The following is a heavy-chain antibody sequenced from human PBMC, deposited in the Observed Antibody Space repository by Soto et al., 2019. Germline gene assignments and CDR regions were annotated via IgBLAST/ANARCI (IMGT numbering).Heavy chain of an antibody. CDR2: IYYSGST. Sequence: KTSETLSLTCTVSGGSISSGGYCWSWIRQHAGKGLEWIGYIYYSGSTYYNPSLKSRVTISVDTSKNQFSLKLSSVTAADTAVYYCARTPYSGSYYSFDYWGQGTLVTVSS. CDR1: GGSISSGGYC. J-gene: IGHJ4*02. V-gene: IGHV4-31*03. CDR3: ARTPYSGSYYSFDY. D-gene: IGHD1-26*01.